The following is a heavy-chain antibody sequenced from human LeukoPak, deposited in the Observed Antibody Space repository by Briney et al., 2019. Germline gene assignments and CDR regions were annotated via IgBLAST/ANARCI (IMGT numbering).Heavy chain of an antibody. CDR2: INHSGST. CDR3: ARSTQLWTGYFDY. CDR1: GGSFSGYY. V-gene: IGHV4-34*01. J-gene: IGHJ4*02. Sequence: SETLSLTCAVYGGSFSGYYWSWIRQPPGKGLEWIGEINHSGSTNYNPSLKSRVTISVDTSKNQFSLKLSSVTAADTAVYYCARSTQLWTGYFDYWGQGTLVTVSS. D-gene: IGHD5-18*01.